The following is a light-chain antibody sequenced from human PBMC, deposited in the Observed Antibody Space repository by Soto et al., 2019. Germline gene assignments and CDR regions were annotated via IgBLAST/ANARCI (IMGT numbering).Light chain of an antibody. CDR3: SSYTSSTVYV. V-gene: IGLV2-14*01. J-gene: IGLJ1*01. CDR2: GVS. Sequence: QSALTQPASVSGSLGQSITISCTGTSSDVGAYNYVSWYQQHPGTAPKLLICGVSDRPSGVSNRFSGSKSGNTASLTISGLQAEDEATYYCSSYTSSTVYVFGTGTKLTVL. CDR1: SSDVGAYNY.